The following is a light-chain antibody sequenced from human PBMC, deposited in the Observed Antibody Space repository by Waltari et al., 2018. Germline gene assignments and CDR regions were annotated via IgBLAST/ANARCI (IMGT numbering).Light chain of an antibody. CDR2: EFT. J-gene: IGLJ1*01. Sequence: QSVLTQPPSATGSPGQSVTISCTGTNSDVGAYNYVSWYQQHPGKVPKLLIYEFTKRPSGVPDRFSGSKSGNTASLTVSGLQADDEADYYCSSYAHNNHFVFGTGTKVTVL. V-gene: IGLV2-8*01. CDR3: SSYAHNNHFV. CDR1: NSDVGAYNY.